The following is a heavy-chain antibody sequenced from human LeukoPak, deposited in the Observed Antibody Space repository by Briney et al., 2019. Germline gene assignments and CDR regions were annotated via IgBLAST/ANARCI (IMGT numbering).Heavy chain of an antibody. CDR2: IIPIFGTA. CDR3: ARVAKLGSSASDI. V-gene: IGHV1-69*13. CDR1: GGTFSSYA. D-gene: IGHD7-27*01. J-gene: IGHJ3*02. Sequence: SVKVSCKASGGTFSSYAISWVRQAPGQGLEWMGGIIPIFGTANYAQKFQGRVTITADESTSTAYMELSSLRSEDTAVYYCARVAKLGSSASDIWGQGTMVTVSS.